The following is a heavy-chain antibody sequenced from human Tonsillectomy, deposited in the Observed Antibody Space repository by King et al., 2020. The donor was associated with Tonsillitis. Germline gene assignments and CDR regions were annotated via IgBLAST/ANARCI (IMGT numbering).Heavy chain of an antibody. Sequence: FQLVQSGAEVKKPGSSIKVSCRASGGTFSSYSISWVRQAPGQGLEWMGRITPNLDLTNYAQGFEGRVTITADKSTSTAYMELSSLRSEDTAVYYCAGYASHFDYWGQGTLVTVSS. CDR2: ITPNLDLT. D-gene: IGHD2-2*01. V-gene: IGHV1-69*02. CDR1: GGTFSSYS. CDR3: AGYASHFDY. J-gene: IGHJ4*02.